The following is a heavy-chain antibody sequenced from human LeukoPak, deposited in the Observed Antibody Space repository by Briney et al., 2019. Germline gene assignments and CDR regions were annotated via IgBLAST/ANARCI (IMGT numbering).Heavy chain of an antibody. Sequence: GGSLRLSCAASGLTFSSYSMNWVRQAPGKGLEWVSSISSSSSYIYYADSVKGRFTISRDNAKNSLYLQMNSLRAEDTAVYYCARVRDEGELRYFDWLLFNYYYGMDVWGQGTTVTVSS. V-gene: IGHV3-21*01. CDR3: ARVRDEGELRYFDWLLFNYYYGMDV. CDR2: ISSSSSYI. CDR1: GLTFSSYS. J-gene: IGHJ6*02. D-gene: IGHD3-9*01.